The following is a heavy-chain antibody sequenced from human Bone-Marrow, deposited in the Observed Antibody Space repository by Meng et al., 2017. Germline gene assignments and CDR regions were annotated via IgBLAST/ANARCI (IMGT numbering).Heavy chain of an antibody. V-gene: IGHV1-24*01. Sequence: QVQRVQAGAEVTKPGASVKVSCKVSGYTLTELSVHLVRQAPGKGLEWMGGFDPEDGETIYAQKFQGRVTMTEDTSTDTAYMELSSLRSEDTAVYYCATIRGSYRYTLDYWGQGTLVTVSS. J-gene: IGHJ4*02. CDR3: ATIRGSYRYTLDY. CDR2: FDPEDGET. D-gene: IGHD3-16*02. CDR1: GYTLTELS.